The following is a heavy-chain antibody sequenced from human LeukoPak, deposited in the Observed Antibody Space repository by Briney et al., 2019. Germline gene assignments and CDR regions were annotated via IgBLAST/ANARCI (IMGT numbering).Heavy chain of an antibody. CDR1: GFTLSSYW. D-gene: IGHD3-22*01. J-gene: IGHJ4*02. CDR2: INSDGSST. CDR3: ARSYYDSSGYSYYFDY. Sequence: GGSLRLSCAASGFTLSSYWMHWVRQAPGKGLVWVSRINSDGSSTSYADSVKGRFTISSDNAKNTLYLQMNSLRAEDTAVYYCARSYYDSSGYSYYFDYWGQGTLVTVSS. V-gene: IGHV3-74*01.